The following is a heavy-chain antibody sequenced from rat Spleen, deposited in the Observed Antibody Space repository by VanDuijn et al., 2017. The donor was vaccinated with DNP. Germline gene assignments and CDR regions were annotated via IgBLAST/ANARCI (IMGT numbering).Heavy chain of an antibody. D-gene: IGHD1-12*01. V-gene: IGHV5-31*01. CDR1: GFTFSNYW. CDR2: ITNTGDRT. J-gene: IGHJ2*01. CDR3: VRGDSMRRAVVDS. Sequence: EVQLVESGGGLVQPGRSLKLSCAASGFTFSNYWMTWIPQTPTKGLDWVASITNTGDRTYYPDSVKGRFTISRDNAKRILFLEMDSLRSEDTATYYCVRGDSMRRAVVDSWGQGVVVTVSS.